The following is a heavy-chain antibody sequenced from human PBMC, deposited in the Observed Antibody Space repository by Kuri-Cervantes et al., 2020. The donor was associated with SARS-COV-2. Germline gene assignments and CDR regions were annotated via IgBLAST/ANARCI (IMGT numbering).Heavy chain of an antibody. CDR2: INAGNGNT. V-gene: IGHV1-3*01. Sequence: ASVKVSCKASGYTFASYSIHWMRQAPGQRLEWMGWINAGNGNTKYSQKFQGRVTITRDTSASTAYMELSSLRSEDTAVYYCARDGGIAAADYYYYYGMDAWGQGTLVTVSS. CDR3: ARDGGIAAADYYYYYGMDA. CDR1: GYTFASYS. D-gene: IGHD6-13*01. J-gene: IGHJ6*02.